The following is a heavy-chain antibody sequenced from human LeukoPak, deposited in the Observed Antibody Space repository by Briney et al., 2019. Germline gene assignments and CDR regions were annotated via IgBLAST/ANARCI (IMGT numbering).Heavy chain of an antibody. CDR3: VSHSGSYRFDS. Sequence: SETLSLTCTVSGDSISSFYWSWIRQSSGKGLEWIGLISHSGSTNYNPSLKNRVTMSVDPSTSRFSLRLTSVTAADTAVYYCVSHSGSYRFDSWGKGILVTVSS. CDR1: GDSISSFY. CDR2: ISHSGST. D-gene: IGHD3-16*02. V-gene: IGHV4-59*08. J-gene: IGHJ4*02.